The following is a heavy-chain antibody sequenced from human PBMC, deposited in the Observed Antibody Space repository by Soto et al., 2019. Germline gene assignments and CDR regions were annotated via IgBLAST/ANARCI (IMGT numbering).Heavy chain of an antibody. CDR2: ISSSGGST. CDR1: GFTFSTYA. J-gene: IGHJ5*02. Sequence: EVQLLESGGGLVQPGGSLRLSCAASGFTFSTYAMSWVRQAPGTGLEWVSTISSSGGSTHYADSVKGRFTISKDNSKNTLYLQIDSLRAEDTAVSYCAKFYGGNSAHTYTIDPCGQGTLVTVSS. CDR3: AKFYGGNSAHTYTIDP. V-gene: IGHV3-23*01. D-gene: IGHD2-21*02.